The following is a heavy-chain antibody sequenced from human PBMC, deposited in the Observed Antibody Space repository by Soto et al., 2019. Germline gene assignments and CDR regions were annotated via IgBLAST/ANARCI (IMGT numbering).Heavy chain of an antibody. CDR1: GGSVTSGDQY. V-gene: IGHV4-31*03. J-gene: IGHJ6*02. Sequence: SETLSLSCTVTGGSVTSGDQYWTWIRHRPGEGLEWFGYINHRGSLYYNPSLKSRVSMSVDTSKNQFSLNLSSVTAADTAVYYCARELPQRQGRNMDVWGQGTTVTVSS. CDR2: INHRGSL. CDR3: ARELPQRQGRNMDV. D-gene: IGHD1-1*01.